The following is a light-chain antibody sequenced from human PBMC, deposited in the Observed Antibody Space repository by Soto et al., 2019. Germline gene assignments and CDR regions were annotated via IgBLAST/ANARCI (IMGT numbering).Light chain of an antibody. CDR1: QSVSSSY. V-gene: IGKV3-20*01. CDR2: GAS. Sequence: DIVLTQSPGTLSLSPGERATLSCRASQSVSSSYLAWYQQKPGQAPRLLIYGASSRDTGIPDRFSGSGSGTDFTLTISRLEPEDFAVYYCQQYGSSAWTFGQGTKVEIK. J-gene: IGKJ1*01. CDR3: QQYGSSAWT.